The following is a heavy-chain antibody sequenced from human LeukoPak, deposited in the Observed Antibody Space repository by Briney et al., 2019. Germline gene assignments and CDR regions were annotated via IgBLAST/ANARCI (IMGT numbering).Heavy chain of an antibody. Sequence: GGSLRLSCAASEFTFSSYVMAWVRQAPGKGLEWVSVIYSGGSTYYADSVKGRFTISRDNSKNTLYLQMNSLRAEDTAVYYCAKGAHSSSWQFDYWGQGTLVTVSS. CDR3: AKGAHSSSWQFDY. CDR2: IYSGGST. D-gene: IGHD6-13*01. V-gene: IGHV3-23*03. J-gene: IGHJ4*02. CDR1: EFTFSSYV.